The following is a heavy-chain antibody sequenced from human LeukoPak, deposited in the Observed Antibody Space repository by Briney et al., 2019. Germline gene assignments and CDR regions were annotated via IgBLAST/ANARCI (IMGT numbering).Heavy chain of an antibody. D-gene: IGHD6-13*01. J-gene: IGHJ6*02. CDR3: ARSRRAAGSSYYYYGMDV. CDR2: INHSGST. CDR1: GGSFSGDY. Sequence: SETLSLTCAVYGGSFSGDYWSWIRQPPGKGLEWIGEINHSGSTNYKPSLKSRVTISVDTSKNQFSLKLSSVTAADTAVYYYARSRRAAGSSYYYYGMDVWGQGTTVSVSS. V-gene: IGHV4-34*01.